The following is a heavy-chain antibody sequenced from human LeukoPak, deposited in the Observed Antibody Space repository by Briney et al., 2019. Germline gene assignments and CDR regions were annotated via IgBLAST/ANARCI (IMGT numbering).Heavy chain of an antibody. CDR2: VYHSGST. Sequence: SETLSLTCGVSGYSISSGYYWGWIRQPPGKGLEWIGSVYHSGSTYYNPSLKSRVTMSVDTSKNQFSLKLSSVPAADTAVYYCARDRQELFDYWGQGTLVTVSS. J-gene: IGHJ4*02. V-gene: IGHV4-38-2*02. CDR3: ARDRQELFDY. D-gene: IGHD1-26*01. CDR1: GYSISSGYY.